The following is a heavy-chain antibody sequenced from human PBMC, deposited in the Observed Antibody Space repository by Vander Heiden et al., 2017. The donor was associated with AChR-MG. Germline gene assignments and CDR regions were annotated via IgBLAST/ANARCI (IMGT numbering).Heavy chain of an antibody. D-gene: IGHD2-15*01. CDR1: GFTFSSYS. J-gene: IGHJ4*02. Sequence: EVQLVEYGGGLVKPGGSLRPSCAASGFTFSSYSMNWVRQAPGKGLEWVSSISSSSSYIYYADSVKGRFTISRDNAKNSLYLQMNSLRAEDTAVYYCATGAGGEGDYWGQGTLVTVSS. CDR3: ATGAGGEGDY. V-gene: IGHV3-21*01. CDR2: ISSSSSYI.